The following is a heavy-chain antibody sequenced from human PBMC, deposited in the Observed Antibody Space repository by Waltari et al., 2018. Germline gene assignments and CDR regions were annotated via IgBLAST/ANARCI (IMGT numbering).Heavy chain of an antibody. V-gene: IGHV5-51*01. CDR3: ARRGYCTNGVCLDGMDV. CDR1: GYSFTSSW. Sequence: EVQLVQSGAEVKKPGESLKISCKGSGYSFTSSWIGWVRQIPGKGLEWMGIIYPGDSDTRYSPSFQGQVTSSADKSISTAYLQWSSLKASDTAMYYCARRGYCTNGVCLDGMDVWGQGTTVTVSS. D-gene: IGHD2-8*01. CDR2: IYPGDSDT. J-gene: IGHJ6*02.